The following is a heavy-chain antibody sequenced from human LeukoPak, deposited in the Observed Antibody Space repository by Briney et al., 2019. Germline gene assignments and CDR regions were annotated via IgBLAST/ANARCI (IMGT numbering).Heavy chain of an antibody. J-gene: IGHJ4*02. Sequence: PSGTLSLTCAVSGGSISSSNWWSWVRQPPGKGLEWIGEIYHSGSTNYNPSLKSRVTISVDKFKNQFSLKLSSVTAADTAVYHCARESDYGDYVDYWGQGTLVTVSS. D-gene: IGHD4-17*01. CDR1: GGSISSSNW. V-gene: IGHV4-4*02. CDR2: IYHSGST. CDR3: ARESDYGDYVDY.